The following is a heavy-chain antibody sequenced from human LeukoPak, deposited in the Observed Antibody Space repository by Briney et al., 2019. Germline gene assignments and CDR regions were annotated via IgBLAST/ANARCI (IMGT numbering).Heavy chain of an antibody. V-gene: IGHV4-34*01. D-gene: IGHD3-16*02. CDR3: ARARYDYVWGSNRYNYFDS. J-gene: IGHJ4*02. CDR1: GGSFSGYY. CDR2: LNHSGST. Sequence: SETLSLTCAVYGGSFSGYYWSWIRQPPGKGLEWIGELNHSGSTNYNPSLKSRVTISVDTSKNQFSLKLSSVTAADTAVYYCARARYDYVWGSNRYNYFDSWGQGTLVTVSS.